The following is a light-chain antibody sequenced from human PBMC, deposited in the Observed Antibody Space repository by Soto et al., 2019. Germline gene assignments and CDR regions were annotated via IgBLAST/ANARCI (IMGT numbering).Light chain of an antibody. CDR3: QQRSNLPPT. J-gene: IGKJ5*01. Sequence: EVVLTQSPATLSLSPGERATLSCRASQSVDIYLAWYRQIPGQAPRLLIYDASNRATGIPDRFSGGGSGTDFTLTISSLEPEDFAIYYCQQRSNLPPTFGQGTRL. CDR2: DAS. CDR1: QSVDIY. V-gene: IGKV3-11*01.